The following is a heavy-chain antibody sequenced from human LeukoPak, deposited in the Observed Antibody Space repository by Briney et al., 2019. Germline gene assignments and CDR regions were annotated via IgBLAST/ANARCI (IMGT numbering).Heavy chain of an antibody. CDR2: ISGSGGST. D-gene: IGHD6-13*01. Sequence: GGSLRLSCAASGFTFSSYAMSWVRQAPGKGLEWVSAISGSGGSTYYADSVKGRFTISRDNSKNTLYLQMNSLRAEDTDVYYCAKALSSSWYRDDYWGQETLVTVSS. CDR1: GFTFSSYA. CDR3: AKALSSSWYRDDY. V-gene: IGHV3-23*01. J-gene: IGHJ4*02.